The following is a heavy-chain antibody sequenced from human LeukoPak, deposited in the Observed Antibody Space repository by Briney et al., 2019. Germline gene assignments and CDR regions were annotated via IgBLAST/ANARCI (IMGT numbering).Heavy chain of an antibody. D-gene: IGHD2-8*01. Sequence: ASVKVSCKASGYTFTSYYMHWVRQARGQGLEWMGIINPSGGSTSYAQKFQGRVTMTRDTSTSTVYMELSSLRSEDTAVYYCASPSTPTNGLDYWGQGTLVTVSS. CDR2: INPSGGST. J-gene: IGHJ4*02. CDR1: GYTFTSYY. V-gene: IGHV1-46*01. CDR3: ASPSTPTNGLDY.